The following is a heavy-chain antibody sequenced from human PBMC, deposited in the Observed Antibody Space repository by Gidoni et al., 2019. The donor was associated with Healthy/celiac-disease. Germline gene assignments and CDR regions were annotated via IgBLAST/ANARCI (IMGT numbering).Heavy chain of an antibody. Sequence: QVQLVESGGGVVQPGGSLRLSCAASGFTFSSYGMHWVRQAPGKGLEWVVFIRYDGSNKYYADSVKGRFTISRDNSKNTLYLQMNSLRAEDTAVYYCAKDSQLDYWGQGTLVTVSS. V-gene: IGHV3-30*02. CDR2: IRYDGSNK. D-gene: IGHD2-2*01. J-gene: IGHJ4*02. CDR3: AKDSQLDY. CDR1: GFTFSSYG.